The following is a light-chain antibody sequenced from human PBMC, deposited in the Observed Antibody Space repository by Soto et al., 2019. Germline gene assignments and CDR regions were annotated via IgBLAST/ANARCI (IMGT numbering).Light chain of an antibody. V-gene: IGKV1-5*01. Sequence: DIQMTQSPSTLSASVGDRVTITCRASQSLNSLLAWYQQKPGRAPKLLIYDASTLESGVPSRFSGSGSGTECTLTISSLQTDDFATYYCQQYNSYSSWTFGQGTKVEIK. CDR2: DAS. J-gene: IGKJ1*01. CDR3: QQYNSYSSWT. CDR1: QSLNSL.